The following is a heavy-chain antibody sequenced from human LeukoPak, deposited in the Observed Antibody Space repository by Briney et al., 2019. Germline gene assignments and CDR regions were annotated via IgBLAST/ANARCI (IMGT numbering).Heavy chain of an antibody. Sequence: GASVKVSCKTSGYTFTSYYMHWVRQAPGQGLEWMGIINPSGGSTSYAQKFQGRVTMTTDTSTSTAYMELRSLRSDDTAVYYCARHPDMTTVTSGWFDPWGQGTLVTVSS. CDR2: INPSGGST. D-gene: IGHD4-17*01. CDR3: ARHPDMTTVTSGWFDP. CDR1: GYTFTSYY. J-gene: IGHJ5*02. V-gene: IGHV1-46*01.